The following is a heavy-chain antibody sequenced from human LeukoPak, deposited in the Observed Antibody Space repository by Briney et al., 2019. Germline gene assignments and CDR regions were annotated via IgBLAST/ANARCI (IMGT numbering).Heavy chain of an antibody. V-gene: IGHV3-23*01. CDR1: GFTFSSYA. Sequence: GGSLRLSCAASGFTFSSYAMSWVRQAPGKGLEWVSVISGNGDNTYYADSVKGRFTISRDNSRNTLFLQMNRLRVEDTAVFYCAKDFGGSDYDWYFDLWGRGTVVTVSS. D-gene: IGHD3-10*01. CDR2: ISGNGDNT. J-gene: IGHJ2*01. CDR3: AKDFGGSDYDWYFDL.